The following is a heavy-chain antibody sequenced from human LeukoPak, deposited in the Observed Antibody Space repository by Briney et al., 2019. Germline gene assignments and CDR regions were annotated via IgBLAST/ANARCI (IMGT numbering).Heavy chain of an antibody. CDR2: TYYRSKWYN. D-gene: IGHD6-19*01. CDR1: GDSVSSNSAA. J-gene: IGHJ6*02. Sequence: SPTLSLTCAISGDSVSSNSAAWNWIRQSPSRGLGWLGRTYYRSKWYNDYAVSVKSRITINPDTSKNQFSLQLNSVTPEDTAVYYCARSYRSSGWYYYYYYYGMDVWGQGTTVTVSS. V-gene: IGHV6-1*01. CDR3: ARSYRSSGWYYYYYYYGMDV.